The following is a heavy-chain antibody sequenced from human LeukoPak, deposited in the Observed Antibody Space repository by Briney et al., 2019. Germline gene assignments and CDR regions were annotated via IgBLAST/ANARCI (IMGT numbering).Heavy chain of an antibody. Sequence: PSETLSLTCTVSGGSISSYYWSWIRQPPGKGLEGIGYIYYSGSTNYNPSLKSRVTISVDTSKNQFSLKLSSVTAADTAVYYCARARDGFYDYWGQGTLATVSS. D-gene: IGHD5-24*01. J-gene: IGHJ4*02. CDR2: IYYSGST. V-gene: IGHV4-59*01. CDR1: GGSISSYY. CDR3: ARARDGFYDY.